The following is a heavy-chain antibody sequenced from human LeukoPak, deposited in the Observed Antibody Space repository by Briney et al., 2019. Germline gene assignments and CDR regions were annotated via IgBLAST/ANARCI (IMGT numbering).Heavy chain of an antibody. CDR3: ASRPRYFYDSSGNYYVKGYFDY. Sequence: RRSETLSLTCTVSGYSISSGYYWGWIRQPPGKGLEWMGEINHSGSTNYSPSLKSRVTISVDTSKNQFSLKLSSVTAADTAVYYCASRPRYFYDSSGNYYVKGYFDYWGQGALVTVSS. CDR1: GYSISSGYY. CDR2: INHSGST. V-gene: IGHV4-38-2*02. J-gene: IGHJ4*02. D-gene: IGHD3-22*01.